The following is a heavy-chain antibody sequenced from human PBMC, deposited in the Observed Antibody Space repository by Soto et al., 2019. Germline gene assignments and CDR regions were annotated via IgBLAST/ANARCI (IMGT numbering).Heavy chain of an antibody. Sequence: ASVKVSCKASGYTFTSYYMHWVRHAPVQGLEWMGIINPSGGSTSYAQKFQGRVTMTRDTSTSTVYMELSSLRSEDTAVYYCARAGGPLGSGWNFDYWGQGTLVTVAS. D-gene: IGHD6-19*01. J-gene: IGHJ4*02. CDR3: ARAGGPLGSGWNFDY. CDR1: GYTFTSYY. CDR2: INPSGGST. V-gene: IGHV1-46*01.